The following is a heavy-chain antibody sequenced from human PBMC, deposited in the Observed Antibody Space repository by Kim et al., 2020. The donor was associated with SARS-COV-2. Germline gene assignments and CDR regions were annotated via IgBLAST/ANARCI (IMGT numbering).Heavy chain of an antibody. J-gene: IGHJ3*01. CDR3: LGAFDV. CDR2: IKGKADGGTT. V-gene: IGHV3-15*01. Sequence: GGSLRVSCAASGFTFSNAWMRWVRQAPGKGLEWIGRIKGKADGGTTDYAAPVKGRFTISRDDSENTVYLHMSSLKPADTAVYYCLGAFDVWGHGTLVTVS. CDR1: GFTFSNAW.